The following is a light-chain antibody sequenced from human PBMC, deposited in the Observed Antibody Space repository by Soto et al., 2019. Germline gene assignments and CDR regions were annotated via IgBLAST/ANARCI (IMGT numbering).Light chain of an antibody. V-gene: IGLV1-40*01. CDR1: NSNIGADHD. CDR2: GNN. J-gene: IGLJ2*01. CDR3: QSYDSSPRV. Sequence: QLVLTQPPSVSGSPGERVTISCTGSNSNIGADHDVHWYQHFPGTAPKLLIYGNNTRPSGVPDRFSGSKSGTSASLAITGLRAEDDADYYCQSYDSSPRVFGGGTKLTVL.